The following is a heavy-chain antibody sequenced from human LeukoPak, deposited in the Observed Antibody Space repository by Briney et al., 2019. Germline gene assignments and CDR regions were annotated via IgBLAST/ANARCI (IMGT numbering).Heavy chain of an antibody. CDR3: AKDLLGAYFDY. D-gene: IGHD7-27*01. CDR1: GFTFSSYS. J-gene: IGHJ4*02. CDR2: ISSSSSTI. Sequence: GGSLRLSCAASGFTFSSYSMNWVRQAPGKGLEWVSYISSSSSTIYYADSVKGRFTISRDNSKNTLFLQMNSLRAEDTAVYYCAKDLLGAYFDYWGQGTLVTVSS. V-gene: IGHV3-48*01.